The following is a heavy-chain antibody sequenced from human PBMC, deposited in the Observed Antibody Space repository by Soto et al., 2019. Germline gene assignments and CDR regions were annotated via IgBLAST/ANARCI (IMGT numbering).Heavy chain of an antibody. J-gene: IGHJ3*01. D-gene: IGHD1-7*01. V-gene: IGHV4-39*01. Sequence: SETLSLTCTVSGGSISSSSYYWGWIRQPPGKGLEWIGSIYYSGSTYYNPSLKSRVTISVDTSKNHFSLKLSSVTAADSAVYYCARRSTGTFYAFTLWGQATLVTLS. CDR2: IYYSGST. CDR3: ARRSTGTFYAFTL. CDR1: GGSISSSSYY.